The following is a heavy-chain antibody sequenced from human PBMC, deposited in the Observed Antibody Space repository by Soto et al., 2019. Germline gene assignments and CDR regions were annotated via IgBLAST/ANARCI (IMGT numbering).Heavy chain of an antibody. CDR3: ARHIPKGSIAAAGPAYYYMDV. D-gene: IGHD6-13*01. CDR2: IYYSGST. Sequence: SETLSLTCTVSGGSISSSSYYWGWIRQPPGKGLEWIGSIYYSGSTYYNPSLKSRVTISVDTSKNQFSLKLSSVTAADTAVYYCARHIPKGSIAAAGPAYYYMDVWGKGTTVTVSS. CDR1: GGSISSSSYY. V-gene: IGHV4-39*01. J-gene: IGHJ6*03.